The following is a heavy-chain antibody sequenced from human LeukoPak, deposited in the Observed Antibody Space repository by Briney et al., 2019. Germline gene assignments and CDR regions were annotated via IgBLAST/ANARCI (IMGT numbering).Heavy chain of an antibody. Sequence: SETLSLTCTVSGYSIISVYYWGWIRQSPGKGLEWIGNISHNGSTYCNPSLKSRVTISVDTSKNQFSLKLSSVTAADTAVYYCARSGGIVATIGDYWGQGTLVTVSS. CDR3: ARSGGIVATIGDY. CDR1: GYSIISVYY. CDR2: ISHNGST. J-gene: IGHJ4*02. V-gene: IGHV4-38-2*02. D-gene: IGHD5-12*01.